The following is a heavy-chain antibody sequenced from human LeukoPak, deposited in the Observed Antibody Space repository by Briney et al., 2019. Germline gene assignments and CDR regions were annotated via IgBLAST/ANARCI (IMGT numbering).Heavy chain of an antibody. D-gene: IGHD6-13*01. CDR1: GYTFTSYG. Sequence: WASVKVSCMASGYTFTSYGISWVRHDPGQGLEWMGWISAYNSNTNYAQKLQGRVTMTTDTSTSTAYMELRSLRSDDTAVYYCARGVAAASTLDYWGQGTLVTVSS. CDR2: ISAYNSNT. V-gene: IGHV1-18*01. CDR3: ARGVAAASTLDY. J-gene: IGHJ4*02.